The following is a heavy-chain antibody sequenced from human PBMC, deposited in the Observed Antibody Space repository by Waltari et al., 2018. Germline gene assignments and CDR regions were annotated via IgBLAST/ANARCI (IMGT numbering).Heavy chain of an antibody. CDR2: RYHSGTT. Sequence: QVQLQESGPGLVKPSETLSLTCAVSNFYISDGYYWGWIRQSPGKGLEWIGSRYHSGTTHYNPSLESRVTISVDRSRNQFSLKVTSVSAADTAVYFCARDQRFLESLYPYYYALDAWGRGITVTVSS. CDR3: ARDQRFLESLYPYYYALDA. CDR1: NFYISDGYY. D-gene: IGHD3-3*01. J-gene: IGHJ6*02. V-gene: IGHV4-38-2*02.